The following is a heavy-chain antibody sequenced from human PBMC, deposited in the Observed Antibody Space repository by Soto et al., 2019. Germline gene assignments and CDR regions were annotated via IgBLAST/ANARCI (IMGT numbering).Heavy chain of an antibody. CDR2: IYHSGST. CDR1: SGSISSSNW. Sequence: PSETLSLTCAVSSGSISSSNWWSWVRQPPGKGLEWIGEIYHSGSTNYNPSLKSRVTISVDKSKNQFSLKLSSVTAADTAVYYCARVGVTTSYYYMDVWGKGTTVTVSS. CDR3: ARVGVTTSYYYMDV. D-gene: IGHD4-4*01. J-gene: IGHJ6*03. V-gene: IGHV4-4*02.